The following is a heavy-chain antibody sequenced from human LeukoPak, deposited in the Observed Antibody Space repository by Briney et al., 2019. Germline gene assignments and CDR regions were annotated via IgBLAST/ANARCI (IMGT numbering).Heavy chain of an antibody. CDR1: GFTFSDYY. Sequence: PGGSLRLSCAPSGFTFSDYYMSWLRQAPGGGLEWVSYISGSSTHTNYADSVRGRFTISRDNAKKSLYLQMNSLRAEDTAVYYCAAPGLLGYCSSAICAPPGYWGQGTLVTVSS. J-gene: IGHJ4*02. CDR2: ISGSSTHT. D-gene: IGHD2-2*01. CDR3: AAPGLLGYCSSAICAPPGY. V-gene: IGHV3-11*03.